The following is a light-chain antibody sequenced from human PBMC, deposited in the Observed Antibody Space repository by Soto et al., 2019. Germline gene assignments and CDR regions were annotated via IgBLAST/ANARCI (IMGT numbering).Light chain of an antibody. CDR2: GAF. CDR1: QSVSYN. CDR3: QQYKNWPPLT. V-gene: IGKV3-15*01. J-gene: IGKJ4*01. Sequence: EIVMTQSPATLSVSPGETATLSCRASQSVSYNLAWYQQKPGQGPRLLIYGAFTRATGIPARFSGSGSGTEFTLTISSLQSEDFAVYYCQQYKNWPPLTFGGGTKVXXK.